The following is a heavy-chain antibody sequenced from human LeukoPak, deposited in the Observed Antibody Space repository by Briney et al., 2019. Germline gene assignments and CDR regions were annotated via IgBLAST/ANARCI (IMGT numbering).Heavy chain of an antibody. CDR3: AREGGVGPTAPPDYYSYQMDV. D-gene: IGHD1-26*01. CDR2: INPNSGGT. CDR1: GYTFAGYY. Sequence: ASVKVSCKASGYTFAGYYIHWVRQAPGQGLEWMGWINPNSGGTNYAQSLQGRVTMTTDTSTSTAYMELRSLRSDDTAVYYCAREGGVGPTAPPDYYSYQMDVWGKGTTVTVS. J-gene: IGHJ6*03. V-gene: IGHV1-2*02.